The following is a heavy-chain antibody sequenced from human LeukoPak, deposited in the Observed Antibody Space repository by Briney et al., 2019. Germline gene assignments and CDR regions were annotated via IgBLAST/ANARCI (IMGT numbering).Heavy chain of an antibody. D-gene: IGHD3-22*01. CDR2: IYYSGST. CDR1: GGSISSSSYY. Sequence: SETLSLTCTVSGGSISSSSYYWGWIRQPPGKGLEWIGSIYYSGSTYYNPSLKSRVTISVDTSKNQFSLKLSSVTAADTAVYYCASTYYYDSNGYYPKWFDPWGQGTLVTVSS. V-gene: IGHV4-39*01. J-gene: IGHJ5*02. CDR3: ASTYYYDSNGYYPKWFDP.